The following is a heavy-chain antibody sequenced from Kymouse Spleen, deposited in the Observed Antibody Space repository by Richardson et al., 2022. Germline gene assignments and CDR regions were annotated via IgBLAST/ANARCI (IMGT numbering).Heavy chain of an antibody. D-gene: IGHD1-26*01. CDR2: INHSGST. V-gene: IGHV4-34*01. J-gene: IGHJ5*02. Sequence: QVQLQQWGAGLLKPSETLSLTCAVYGGSFSGYYWSWIRQPPGKGLEWIGEINHSGSTNYNPSLKSRVTISVDTSKNQFSLKLSSVTAADTAVYYCARVVGATMGNWFDPWGQGTLVTVSS. CDR3: ARVVGATMGNWFDP. CDR1: GGSFSGYY.